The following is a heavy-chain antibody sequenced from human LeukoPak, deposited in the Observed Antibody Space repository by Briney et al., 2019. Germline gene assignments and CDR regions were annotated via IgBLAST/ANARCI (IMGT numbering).Heavy chain of an antibody. V-gene: IGHV3-7*01. D-gene: IGHD1-14*01. CDR3: ARRKGIGVPGFDF. CDR2: IKQDGSEK. J-gene: IGHJ4*02. CDR1: EFTSSSYW. Sequence: PGGSLRLSCAASEFTSSSYWMSWVRQAPGKGLEWVANIKQDGSEKYYVASVRGRFTISRDNAKNSLYLQMNSLRGDDTAVYYCARRKGIGVPGFDFWGQGTLVTVSS.